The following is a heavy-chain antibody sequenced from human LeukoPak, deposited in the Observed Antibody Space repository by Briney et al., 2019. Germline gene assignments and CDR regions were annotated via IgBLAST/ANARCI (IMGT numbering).Heavy chain of an antibody. Sequence: GASVKVSCKASGYTFTVYFMHWVRQAPGQGLEWMGWINPNSGGTNYAQKFQGRVTMTRDTSISTAYMELSRLRSDDTAVYYCANLGPYYYDSSRYEGFDIWGQGTMVTVSS. V-gene: IGHV1-2*02. CDR2: INPNSGGT. CDR1: GYTFTVYF. CDR3: ANLGPYYYDSSRYEGFDI. D-gene: IGHD3-22*01. J-gene: IGHJ3*02.